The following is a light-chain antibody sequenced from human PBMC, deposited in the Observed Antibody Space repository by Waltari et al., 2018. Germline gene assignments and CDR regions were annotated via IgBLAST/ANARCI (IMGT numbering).Light chain of an antibody. V-gene: IGKV1-39*01. CDR1: QTIPRY. Sequence: DIQMTQSPSSLSASVGDRVTITCRASQTIPRYLNWYQQKPGKAPKLLIYGISSLQSGVPDRFSGSGAGTDFTLKISRVEAEDVGVYYCTQATQFPVTFGQGTKLEIK. J-gene: IGKJ2*01. CDR2: GIS. CDR3: TQATQFPVT.